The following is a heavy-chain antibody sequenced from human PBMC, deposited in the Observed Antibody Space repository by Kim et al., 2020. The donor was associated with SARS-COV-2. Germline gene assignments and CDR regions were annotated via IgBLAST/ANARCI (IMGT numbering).Heavy chain of an antibody. CDR3: AKGDVGYCTSTSCYGGMDV. J-gene: IGHJ6*02. Sequence: GRYTISRDNSKNTLYLQMNSLRAEDTAVYYCAKGDVGYCTSTSCYGGMDVWGQGTTVTVSS. D-gene: IGHD2-2*01. V-gene: IGHV3-30*02.